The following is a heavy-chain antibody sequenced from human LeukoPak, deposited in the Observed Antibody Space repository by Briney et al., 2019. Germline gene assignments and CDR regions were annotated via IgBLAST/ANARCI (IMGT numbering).Heavy chain of an antibody. J-gene: IGHJ3*02. CDR1: GGSISSSPYY. D-gene: IGHD3-16*01. CDR2: IYYSGST. CDR3: ARDQTSRGDAFDI. Sequence: SETLSLTCTVSGGSISSSPYYWGWIRQPPGKGLEWIGYIYYSGSTNYNPSLKSRVTISIDTSKNQFSLKLSSVTAADTAVYYCARDQTSRGDAFDIWGQGTMVTVSS. V-gene: IGHV4-61*01.